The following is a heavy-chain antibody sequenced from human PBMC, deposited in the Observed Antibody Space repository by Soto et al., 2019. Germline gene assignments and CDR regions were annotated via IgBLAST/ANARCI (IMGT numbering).Heavy chain of an antibody. D-gene: IGHD2-8*01. J-gene: IGHJ4*02. V-gene: IGHV4-34*01. CDR1: GGSFSGYY. CDR3: ARHPYSRTNGLDY. CDR2: INHSGST. Sequence: SETLSLTCAVYGGSFSGYYWSWIRQPPGKGLEWIGEINHSGSTNYNPSLKSRVTISVDTSKNQFSLKLSSVTAADTAVYYCARHPYSRTNGLDYWGQGTLVTVSS.